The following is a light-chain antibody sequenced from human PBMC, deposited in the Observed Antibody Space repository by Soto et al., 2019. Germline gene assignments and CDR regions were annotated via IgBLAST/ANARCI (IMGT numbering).Light chain of an antibody. CDR1: QSVSRW. Sequence: DIQMTQSPSTLSSSLGNRVTITCRASQSVSRWLAWYQQKPGKAPKXLIYDASSLESGVPSRFSGSGSGTEFTLTINSLQPGDSATYYCQQYSTLWTFGQGTKVDIK. CDR3: QQYSTLWT. V-gene: IGKV1-5*01. J-gene: IGKJ1*01. CDR2: DAS.